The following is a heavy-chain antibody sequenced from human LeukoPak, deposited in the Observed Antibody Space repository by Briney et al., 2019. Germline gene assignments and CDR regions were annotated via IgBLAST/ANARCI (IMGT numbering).Heavy chain of an antibody. J-gene: IGHJ4*02. CDR3: AREGMTTVTTGYFDY. CDR1: GGSISSYY. D-gene: IGHD4-17*01. Sequence: SETLSLTCTVSGGSISSYYWSWIRQPPGKGLEWFGYIYYSGSTNYNPSLKSRVTISVDTSKNQFSLKLSSVTAADTAVYYCAREGMTTVTTGYFDYWGQGTLVTVSS. V-gene: IGHV4-59*01. CDR2: IYYSGST.